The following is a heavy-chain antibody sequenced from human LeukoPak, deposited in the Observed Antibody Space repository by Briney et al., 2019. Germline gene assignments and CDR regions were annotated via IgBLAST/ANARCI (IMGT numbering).Heavy chain of an antibody. Sequence: NPSETLSLTCTVSGASISSGSYYWNWIRQPAGKGLEWIGRIFASGSTNYNPSLKSRVTISLDTSKNQLSLKLSSATAADTAVYYCAKGGVRSPFVYWGQGTLVTVSS. CDR2: IFASGST. CDR1: GASISSGSYY. V-gene: IGHV4-61*02. D-gene: IGHD3-3*01. J-gene: IGHJ4*02. CDR3: AKGGVRSPFVY.